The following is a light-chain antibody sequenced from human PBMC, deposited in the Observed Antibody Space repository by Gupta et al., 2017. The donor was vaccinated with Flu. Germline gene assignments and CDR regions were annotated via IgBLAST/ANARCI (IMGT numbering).Light chain of an antibody. CDR3: QQYGTSPFT. V-gene: IGKV3-20*01. CDR2: GAS. Sequence: EIVLTQSPDTLSLSPGERATLSCRAGQTVSNNYLAWFQQKRGQAPRLLMYGASSRATGIPERFTASGSGTDFTLTISRLEPEDFAVYYCQQYGTSPFTFGPGTKVDIK. J-gene: IGKJ3*01. CDR1: QTVSNNY.